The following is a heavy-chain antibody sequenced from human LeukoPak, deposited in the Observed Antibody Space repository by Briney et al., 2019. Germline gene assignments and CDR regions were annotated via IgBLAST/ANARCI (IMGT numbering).Heavy chain of an antibody. Sequence: GGSLRLSCAASGFTFSSYSMNWVRQAPGKGLEWVSYISSSSSTIYYADSVKGRFTISRDNAKNSLYLQMNSLRAEDTAVYYCARDRLIRNFWSGYSWGQGTLVTVSS. J-gene: IGHJ4*02. V-gene: IGHV3-48*01. CDR1: GFTFSSYS. CDR2: ISSSSSTI. CDR3: ARDRLIRNFWSGYS. D-gene: IGHD3-3*01.